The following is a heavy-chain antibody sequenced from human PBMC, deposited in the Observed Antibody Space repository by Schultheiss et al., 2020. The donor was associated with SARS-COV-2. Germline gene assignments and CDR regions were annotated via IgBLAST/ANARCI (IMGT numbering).Heavy chain of an antibody. CDR1: GFTFDDYN. Sequence: GGSLRLSCAASGFTFDDYNIHWVRQAPGKGLEWVSGISGSGGRTYYSDSVKGRFTISRDNAKNSLYLQMNSRRAEDTAVYYCARETDYYGMDVWGQGTTVTVSS. CDR3: ARETDYYGMDV. CDR2: ISGSGGRT. V-gene: IGHV3-23*01. J-gene: IGHJ6*02.